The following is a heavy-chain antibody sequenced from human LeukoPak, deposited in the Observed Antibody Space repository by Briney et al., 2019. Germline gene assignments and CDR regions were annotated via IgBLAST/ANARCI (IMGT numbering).Heavy chain of an antibody. CDR3: ARATATTGTTYAFDI. Sequence: PGGSLRLSCAASGFTFSSYWMSWVRQAPGKGLEWVSVIYSGGSTYYADSVKGRFTISRDNSKNTLYLQMNSLRAEDTAVYYCARATATTGTTYAFDIWGQGTMVTVSS. V-gene: IGHV3-53*01. J-gene: IGHJ3*02. CDR2: IYSGGST. D-gene: IGHD1-1*01. CDR1: GFTFSSYW.